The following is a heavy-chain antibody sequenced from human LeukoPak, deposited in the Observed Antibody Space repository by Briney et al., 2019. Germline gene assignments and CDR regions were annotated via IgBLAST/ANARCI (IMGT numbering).Heavy chain of an antibody. CDR3: AHTPNFWSGSNFDY. V-gene: IGHV2-5*02. D-gene: IGHD3-3*01. J-gene: IGHJ4*02. CDR2: IYWDDDK. CDR1: GFSLSTSGVG. Sequence: SGPTLLHPTQTLTLTCTFSGFSLSTSGVGVGWIRQPPGKALEWLALIYWDDDKRYSPSLKSRLTITKDTSKNQVVLTMTNMDPVDTATYYCAHTPNFWSGSNFDYWGQGTLVTVSS.